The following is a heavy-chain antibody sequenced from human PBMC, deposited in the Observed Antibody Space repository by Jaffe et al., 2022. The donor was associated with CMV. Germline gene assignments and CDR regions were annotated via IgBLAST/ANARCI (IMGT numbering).Heavy chain of an antibody. D-gene: IGHD2-8*01. CDR2: ISGSGGST. CDR3: AKSPRPLMYAKYYFDY. CDR1: GFTFSSYA. Sequence: EVQLVESGGGLVQPGGSLRLSCAASGFTFSSYAMSWVRQAPGKGLEWVSAISGSGGSTYYADSVKGRFTISRDNSKNTLYLQMNSLRAEDTAVYYCAKSPRPLMYAKYYFDYWGQGTLVTVSS. J-gene: IGHJ4*02. V-gene: IGHV3-23*04.